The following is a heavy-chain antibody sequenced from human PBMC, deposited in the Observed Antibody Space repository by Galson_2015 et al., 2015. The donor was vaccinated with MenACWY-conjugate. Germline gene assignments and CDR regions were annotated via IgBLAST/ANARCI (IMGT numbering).Heavy chain of an antibody. CDR1: GFTFSTYW. J-gene: IGHJ6*02. Sequence: SLRLSCAASGFTFSTYWMHWVRQAPGKGLVWVSALSGVDGSTYYADSVKGRFTISRDDSKNTLYLQMNSLKTEDTAVYYCTTARVAGPTGYFYGMDVWGQGTTVTVSS. V-gene: IGHV3-23*01. CDR2: LSGVDGST. CDR3: TTARVAGPTGYFYGMDV. D-gene: IGHD2-15*01.